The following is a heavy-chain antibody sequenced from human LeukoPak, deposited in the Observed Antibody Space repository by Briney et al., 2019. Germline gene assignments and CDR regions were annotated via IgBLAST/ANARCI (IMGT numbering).Heavy chain of an antibody. D-gene: IGHD3-16*01. CDR3: ASQSYARFDP. CDR2: IQPDGSEQ. CDR1: GFTFSSHW. J-gene: IGHJ5*02. Sequence: GGSLRLSCAASGFTFSSHWMSWVRQAPGKGLEWVGNIQPDGSEQYPVDSVKGRFTISRDNARNSLFLQMNSLRVEDTAVYYCASQSYARFDPWGQGTLVTVSS. V-gene: IGHV3-7*01.